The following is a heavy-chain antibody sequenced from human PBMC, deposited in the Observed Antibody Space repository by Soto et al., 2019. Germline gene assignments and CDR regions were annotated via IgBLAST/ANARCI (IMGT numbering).Heavy chain of an antibody. Sequence: QVQLVQSGAEVKKPGASVKVSCKASGYTFSNYLLHWVRQAPGQRLEWMGWINAGNGNTKYSQKFQGRVTLTRDTXXXXXXXXXXXXXXXXXXXXXXXSPSYGSGNFYWGQGTLVTVSS. CDR2: INAGNGNT. CDR1: GYTFSNYL. CDR3: XSPSYGSGNFY. J-gene: IGHJ4*02. V-gene: IGHV1-3*01. D-gene: IGHD3-10*01.